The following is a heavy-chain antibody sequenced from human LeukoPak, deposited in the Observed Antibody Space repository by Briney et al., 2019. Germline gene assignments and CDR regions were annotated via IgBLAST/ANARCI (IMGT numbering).Heavy chain of an antibody. CDR3: ARGPYGSGSQHAFDI. Sequence: TGGSLRLSCAASGFTFTDYYMTWIRQAPGKGLEWVSYISISGSTTYYADSVKGRFTISRDNAKNSLYLQINSPRAEDTAVYYCARGPYGSGSQHAFDIWGQGTMVTVSS. D-gene: IGHD3-10*01. CDR1: GFTFTDYY. V-gene: IGHV3-11*01. J-gene: IGHJ3*02. CDR2: ISISGSTT.